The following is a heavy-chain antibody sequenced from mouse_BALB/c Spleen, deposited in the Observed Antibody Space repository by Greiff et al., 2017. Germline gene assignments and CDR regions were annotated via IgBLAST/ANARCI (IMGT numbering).Heavy chain of an antibody. D-gene: IGHD1-1*01. CDR1: GYAFTNYL. J-gene: IGHJ2*01. CDR3: ARWATTVAAFDY. Sequence: VQLQQSGAELVRPGTSVKVSCKASGYAFTNYLIEWVKQRPGQGLEWIGVINPGSGGTNYNGKFKGKATLTADKSSSTAYMQLSSLTSEDSAVYFCARWATTVAAFDYWGQGTTLTVSS. CDR2: INPGSGGT. V-gene: IGHV1-54*01.